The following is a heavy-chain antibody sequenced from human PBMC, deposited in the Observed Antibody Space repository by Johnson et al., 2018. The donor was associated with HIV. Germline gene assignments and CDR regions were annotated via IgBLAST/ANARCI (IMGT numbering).Heavy chain of an antibody. CDR3: ARLTTSSRQDSTMTVVGVAAFDL. CDR1: GFTFSSYD. CDR2: IGTAGDT. J-gene: IGHJ3*01. Sequence: EVQLVESGGGLVQPGGSLRLSCAASGFTFSSYDMHWVRQATGKGLEWVSAIGTAGDTYYPGSVKGRFTISRENAKNSLYLQMKSLRADDTAMYYCARLTTSSRQDSTMTVVGVAAFDLWGQGTMITVSS. D-gene: IGHD3-22*01. V-gene: IGHV3-13*01.